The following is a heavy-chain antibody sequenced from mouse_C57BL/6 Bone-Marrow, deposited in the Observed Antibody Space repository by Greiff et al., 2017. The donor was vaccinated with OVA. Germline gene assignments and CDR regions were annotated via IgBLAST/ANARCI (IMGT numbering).Heavy chain of an antibody. Sequence: VQLQQSGAELVKPGASVKLSCTASGFNIKDYYMHWVKQRTEQGLEWIGRIDPEDGDTKYAPKFQGKATITAATSSNTAYLQLSSLTSEDTAVYYCASRGPYDYDVNYFDYWGQGTSLTVSS. CDR1: GFNIKDYY. CDR3: ASRGPYDYDVNYFDY. J-gene: IGHJ2*02. D-gene: IGHD2-4*01. CDR2: IDPEDGDT. V-gene: IGHV14-2*01.